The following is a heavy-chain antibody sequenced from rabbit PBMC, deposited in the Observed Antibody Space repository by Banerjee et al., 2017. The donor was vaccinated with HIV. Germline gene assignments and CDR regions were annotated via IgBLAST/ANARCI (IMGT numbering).Heavy chain of an antibody. J-gene: IGHJ4*01. CDR1: GFSFSGSYF. CDR3: ARDMVAGYAATTSGQVL. D-gene: IGHD6-1*01. CDR2: NYVGSDSSGTT. V-gene: IGHV1S45*01. Sequence: QEHLVESGGGLVQPEGSLTLTCTTSGFSFSGSYFMCWVRQAPGKRPEWIACNYVGSDSSGTTYYASWAKGRFTISRTSSTTVTLQMTSLTAADTATYFCARDMVAGYAATTSGQVLWGPGTLVTVS.